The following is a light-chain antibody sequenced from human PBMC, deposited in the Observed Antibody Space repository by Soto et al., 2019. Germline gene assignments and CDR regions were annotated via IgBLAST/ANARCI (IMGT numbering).Light chain of an antibody. J-gene: IGKJ1*01. CDR2: GAS. Sequence: DIVLTQSPGTLSLSPGERATLSCRASQNVRGPYLAWYQQKPGQPPRLLIYGASSRATGIPDRFSGSGSGSYFPLTIGRPEPEDFAMYYCQQYGASPRPWTFGPGTKVEIK. CDR3: QQYGASPRPWT. CDR1: QNVRGPY. V-gene: IGKV3-20*01.